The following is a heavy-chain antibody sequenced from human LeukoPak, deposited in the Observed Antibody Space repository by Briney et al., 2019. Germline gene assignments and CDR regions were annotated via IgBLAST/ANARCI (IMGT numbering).Heavy chain of an antibody. CDR1: GFTFSRYA. D-gene: IGHD5-18*01. Sequence: GGSLRLSCAASGFTFSRYAMSWVRQAPGKGLEWVSAISGSGGSTYYADSAKGRFTISRDNFKNALYLQMNSLRAEDTAVYYCAKDMDTAMVFDYWGQGTLVTVSS. J-gene: IGHJ4*02. CDR2: ISGSGGST. CDR3: AKDMDTAMVFDY. V-gene: IGHV3-23*01.